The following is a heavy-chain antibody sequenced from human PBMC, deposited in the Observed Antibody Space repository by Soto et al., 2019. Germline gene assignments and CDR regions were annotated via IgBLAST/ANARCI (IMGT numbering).Heavy chain of an antibody. Sequence: EVYLAQSGAEVKKPGESLKISCKGSGYNFNRYWIGWVRQMPGKGLEWMGVIYPGDSDTRYSPSLQGQVTISADKSSSAAYLQWSSLQASDTATYYCARSLVNGTYEAFDIWGQGTMVTVSS. CDR2: IYPGDSDT. CDR1: GYNFNRYW. V-gene: IGHV5-51*03. CDR3: ARSLVNGTYEAFDI. J-gene: IGHJ3*02. D-gene: IGHD6-13*01.